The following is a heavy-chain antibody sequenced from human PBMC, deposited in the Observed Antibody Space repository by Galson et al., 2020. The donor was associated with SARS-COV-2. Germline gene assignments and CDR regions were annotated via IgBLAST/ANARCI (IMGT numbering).Heavy chain of an antibody. CDR3: ARAGSNTAWAPGFDP. CDR2: IYYSGST. Sequence: SETLSLTCTVSGGSISSGGYYWSWIRQHPGKGLEWIGYIYYSGSTYYNPSLTSRVTISVDTSKNQFSLKLSSVTAADTAVYYCARAGSNTAWAPGFDPWGQGTLVTVSS. D-gene: IGHD3-10*01. V-gene: IGHV4-31*03. CDR1: GGSISSGGYY. J-gene: IGHJ5*02.